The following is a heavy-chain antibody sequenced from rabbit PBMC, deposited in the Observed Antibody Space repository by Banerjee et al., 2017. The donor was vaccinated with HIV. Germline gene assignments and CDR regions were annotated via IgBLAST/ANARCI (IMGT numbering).Heavy chain of an antibody. CDR2: LYAGSSGST. CDR1: GFDLSSYYY. V-gene: IGHV1S45*01. Sequence: QEQLVESGGGLVKPEGSLTLTCKASGFDLSSYYYMCWVRQAPGKGLEWIACLYAGSSGSTYYASWAKGRFTISKTSSTTVTLQMTSLTAADTATYFCARDGSGWGANFNLWGPGTLVTVS. J-gene: IGHJ4*01. D-gene: IGHD4-1*01. CDR3: ARDGSGWGANFNL.